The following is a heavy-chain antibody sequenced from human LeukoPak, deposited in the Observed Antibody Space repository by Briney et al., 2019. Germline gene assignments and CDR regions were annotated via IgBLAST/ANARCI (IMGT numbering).Heavy chain of an antibody. CDR2: IIPIFGTA. CDR3: ARGGLVVPAAIQVWFDP. CDR1: GGTFSSYA. D-gene: IGHD2-2*02. J-gene: IGHJ5*02. V-gene: IGHV1-69*05. Sequence: ASVKVSCKASGGTFSSYAISWVRQAPGQGLEWMGGIIPIFGTANYAQKIQGRVTITTDESTSTAYMELSSLRSEDTAVYYCARGGLVVPAAIQVWFDPWGQGTLVTVSS.